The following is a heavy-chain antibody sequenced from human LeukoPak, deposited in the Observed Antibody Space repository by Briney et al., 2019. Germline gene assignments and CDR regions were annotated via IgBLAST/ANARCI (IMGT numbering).Heavy chain of an antibody. CDR1: GGSISSYY. CDR3: ARDGGYYGSSGPYYYYGMDV. J-gene: IGHJ6*02. D-gene: IGHD3-22*01. V-gene: IGHV4-59*01. Sequence: SETLSLTCTVSGGSISSYYWSWIRQPPGKGLEWIGYIYYSGSTNYNPSLKSRVTISVDTSKNQFSLKLSSVTAADTAVYYCARDGGYYGSSGPYYYYGMDVWGQGTTVTVSS. CDR2: IYYSGST.